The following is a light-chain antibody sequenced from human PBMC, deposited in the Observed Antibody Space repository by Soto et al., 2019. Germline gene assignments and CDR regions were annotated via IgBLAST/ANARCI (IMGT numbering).Light chain of an antibody. CDR2: EVS. J-gene: IGLJ2*01. CDR1: SSDVGGYNY. V-gene: IGLV2-8*01. CDR3: SSYAGSNIFATV. Sequence: QSALTQPPSASGSPGQSVTISCTGTSSDVGGYNYVSWYQQHPGKAPKLMIYEVSKRPSGVPDRFSGSKSGNTASLTVSGLQAEDAADYYGSSYAGSNIFATVFAGGTKLTVL.